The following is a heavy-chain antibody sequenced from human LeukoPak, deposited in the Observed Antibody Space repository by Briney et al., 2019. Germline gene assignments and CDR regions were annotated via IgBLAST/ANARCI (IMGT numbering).Heavy chain of an antibody. V-gene: IGHV4-59*01. D-gene: IGHD3-16*01. CDR1: DDSISDYY. J-gene: IGHJ4*02. CDR3: TRGAGWLIDY. Sequence: SETLSLTCTVSDDSISDYYRGWIRQPPGKGLEWIGYIHNSGTSTYNLSLKSRVTISADTSKNQFTLKLNSMTTADTAVYYCTRGAGWLIDYWGQGILVTVSS. CDR2: IHNSGTS.